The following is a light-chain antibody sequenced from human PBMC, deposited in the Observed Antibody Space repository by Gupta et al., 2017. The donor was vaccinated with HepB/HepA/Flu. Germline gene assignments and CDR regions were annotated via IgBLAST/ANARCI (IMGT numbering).Light chain of an antibody. Sequence: DIQMTQSPSSLSASVGDRVTITCQASQDISNYLNWYQQKPGKAPKLLIYDASNVETGVPSRFSASGPGIDFTFTISSLQPEDIATYYCQQDDNLPLTFGGGTKVEIK. V-gene: IGKV1-33*01. CDR3: QQDDNLPLT. CDR2: DAS. J-gene: IGKJ4*01. CDR1: QDISNY.